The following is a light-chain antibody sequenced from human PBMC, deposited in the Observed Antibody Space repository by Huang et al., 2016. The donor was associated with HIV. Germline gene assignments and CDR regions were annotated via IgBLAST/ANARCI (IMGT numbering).Light chain of an antibody. CDR3: QQYNNWLLS. J-gene: IGKJ4*01. CDR2: GSS. V-gene: IGKV3D-15*01. Sequence: EIVMTQSPATLSLSPGERATLSCRANKSVSTNLAWYQQRLGQAHRLLVYGSSIRASGMPARFSGSGSGTDFTLTISSLQSEDVALYFCQQYNNWLLSFGGGTKVDI. CDR1: KSVSTN.